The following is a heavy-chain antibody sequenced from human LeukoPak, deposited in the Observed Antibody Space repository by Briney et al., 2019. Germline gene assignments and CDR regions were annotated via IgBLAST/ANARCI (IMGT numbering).Heavy chain of an antibody. CDR1: GGSISSGGYY. CDR3: ARDVTPYDSSGYYYEGNWFDP. J-gene: IGHJ5*02. CDR2: IYYSGST. D-gene: IGHD3-22*01. Sequence: PSETLSLTCTVSGGSISSGGYYWSWIRQHPGKGLEWIGYIYYSGSTYYNPSLKSRVTISVDTSKNQFFLKLSSVTAADTAVYYCARDVTPYDSSGYYYEGNWFDPWGQGTLVTVSS. V-gene: IGHV4-31*03.